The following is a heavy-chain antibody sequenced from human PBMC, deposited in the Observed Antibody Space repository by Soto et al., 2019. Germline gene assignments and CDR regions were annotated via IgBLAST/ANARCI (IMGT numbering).Heavy chain of an antibody. CDR2: ISHNDLK. J-gene: IGHJ3*01. Sequence: PSATLSLTCAVSGDSVNTHDWWAWVRQPPGKRPEWIGEISHNDLKNYHPFLKTRLSFSISRDRSSLQFSLSLRSVTATDTGAYFCARRTWSRAIAVWGEGKMVTDS. CDR1: GDSVNTHDW. D-gene: IGHD2-21*01. CDR3: ARRTWSRAIAV. V-gene: IGHV4-4*02.